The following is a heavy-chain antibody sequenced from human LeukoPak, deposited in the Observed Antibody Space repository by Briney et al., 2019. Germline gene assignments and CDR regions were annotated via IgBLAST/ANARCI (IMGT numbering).Heavy chain of an antibody. CDR2: IGGSGGGT. V-gene: IGHV3-23*01. CDR1: GFTFSSYA. D-gene: IGHD1-26*01. Sequence: PGGSLGLSCAASGFTFSSYAMSWVRQAPGKGLEWVSAIGGSGGGTYYADSVKGRFTISRDNSRNTLYLQMNSLRAEDTAVYYCAKDQDPYSGSYDYFDSWGQGTLVTVSS. J-gene: IGHJ4*02. CDR3: AKDQDPYSGSYDYFDS.